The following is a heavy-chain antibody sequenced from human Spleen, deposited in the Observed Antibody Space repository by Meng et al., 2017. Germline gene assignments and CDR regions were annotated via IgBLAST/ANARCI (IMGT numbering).Heavy chain of an antibody. CDR1: GGSISNYY. Sequence: SETLSLTCTVSGGSISNYYWSWIRQAPGKGLEWIGYIYYSGITIYNPSLKSRVTMSVDTSKNQFSLKLTDVTAADTAVDYCAGGAVVTLIVYHAMDVWGQGNTVTVSS. CDR2: IYYSGIT. J-gene: IGHJ6*02. D-gene: IGHD2-21*02. CDR3: AGGAVVTLIVYHAMDV. V-gene: IGHV4-59*08.